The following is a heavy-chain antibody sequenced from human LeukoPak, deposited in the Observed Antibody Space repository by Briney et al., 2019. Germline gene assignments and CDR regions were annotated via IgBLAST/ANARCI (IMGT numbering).Heavy chain of an antibody. J-gene: IGHJ5*02. D-gene: IGHD5-18*01. V-gene: IGHV3-20*01. CDR3: ARVETDTAMVTEWFDP. CDR2: INWNGGST. Sequence: GGSLRLSCAASGFTFSSYAMSWVRQAPGKGLEWVSGINWNGGSTGYADSVKGRFTISRDNAKNSLYLQMNSLRAEDTALYHCARVETDTAMVTEWFDPWGQGTLVTVSS. CDR1: GFTFSSYA.